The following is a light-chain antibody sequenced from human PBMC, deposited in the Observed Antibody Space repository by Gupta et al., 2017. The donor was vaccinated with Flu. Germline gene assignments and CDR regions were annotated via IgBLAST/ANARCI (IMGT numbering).Light chain of an antibody. CDR3: QQYYTVPFT. Sequence: DIVMTQSPDSLALSLGERATINCTSSQSVLHSSNNKNYLAWYQQKPGQPPKLLIYGASARESGLLDRFSGSGSGTDFTLTISSLQAEDVAVYYCQQYYTVPFTFGGGTKVEIK. V-gene: IGKV4-1*01. CDR2: GAS. J-gene: IGKJ4*01. CDR1: QSVLHSSNNKNY.